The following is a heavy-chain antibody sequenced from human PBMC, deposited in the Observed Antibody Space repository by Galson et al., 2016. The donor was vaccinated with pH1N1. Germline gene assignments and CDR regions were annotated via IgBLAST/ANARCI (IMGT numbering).Heavy chain of an antibody. V-gene: IGHV3-9*03. J-gene: IGHJ3*02. D-gene: IGHD3-22*01. Sequence: SLRLSCAASGFTFEDFALHWVRQGPGKGLEWVSGISWNRGAIDYAESVKGRFTISRDNAKNSLYLQMDSLRDEDMALYYCVKGRAFYYDSSGYEYAFDIWGQGTMVTVAS. CDR3: VKGRAFYYDSSGYEYAFDI. CDR2: ISWNRGAI. CDR1: GFTFEDFA.